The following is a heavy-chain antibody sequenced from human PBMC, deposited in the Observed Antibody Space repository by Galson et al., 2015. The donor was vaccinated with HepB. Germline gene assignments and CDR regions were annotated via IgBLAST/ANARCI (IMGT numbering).Heavy chain of an antibody. V-gene: IGHV3-9*01. CDR3: VKGAPGVLRYFDWLLWA. CDR2: ISWNSGKI. Sequence: SLRLSCAASGFTFDDYTMHWVRQSPGQGLQWVSSISWNSGKIVYADSVKGRFTISRDNTKNSLYLQMNSLRTEDTALYYCVKGAPGVLRYFDWLLWAWGQGSLVTVSS. J-gene: IGHJ4*02. CDR1: GFTFDDYT. D-gene: IGHD3-9*01.